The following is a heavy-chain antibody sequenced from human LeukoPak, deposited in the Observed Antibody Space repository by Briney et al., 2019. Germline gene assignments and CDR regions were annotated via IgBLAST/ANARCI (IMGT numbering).Heavy chain of an antibody. Sequence: SETLSLTCTVSGGSISSYYWSWIRQPPGKGLEWIGYIYYSGSTNYNPSPKSRVTISVDTSKNQFSLKLSSVTAADTAVYYCARLVPGYYDSSGYYYFDYWGQGTLVTVSS. CDR2: IYYSGST. CDR3: ARLVPGYYDSSGYYYFDY. V-gene: IGHV4-59*08. CDR1: GGSISSYY. D-gene: IGHD3-22*01. J-gene: IGHJ4*02.